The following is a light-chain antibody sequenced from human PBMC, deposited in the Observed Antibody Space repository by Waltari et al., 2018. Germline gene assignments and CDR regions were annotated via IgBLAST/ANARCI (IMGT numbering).Light chain of an antibody. Sequence: QSVLTQPPSVSAAPGQKVTIPCSGSSSNIGNNYLSVFQQLPGTAPKLLIYENNKRPSGTPDRFSGSKSGTSGTLDITGLQTGDEADYYCITKDTSLNAIVFGGGTKLTVL. CDR1: SSNIGNNY. CDR3: ITKDTSLNAIV. V-gene: IGLV1-51*02. J-gene: IGLJ2*01. CDR2: ENN.